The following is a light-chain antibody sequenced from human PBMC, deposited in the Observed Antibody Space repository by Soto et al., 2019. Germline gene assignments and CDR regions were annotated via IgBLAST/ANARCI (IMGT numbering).Light chain of an antibody. CDR1: SSDIGAYDY. CDR3: FSFPPTGTHV. CDR2: EVN. Sequence: QSVQTQPASLSGSPGQSITISCTGTSSDIGAYDYVSWFQQHPGKAPKLMISEVNNRPSGVSNRFSGSKSGNTAYLTISGLQVEAEAEYFCFSFPPTGTHVSGTGPRSPS. J-gene: IGLJ1*01. V-gene: IGLV2-14*01.